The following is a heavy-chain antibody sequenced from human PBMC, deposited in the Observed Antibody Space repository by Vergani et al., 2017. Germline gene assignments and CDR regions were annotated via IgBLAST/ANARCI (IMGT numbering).Heavy chain of an antibody. V-gene: IGHV3-23*01. D-gene: IGHD1-26*01. CDR1: GFTFNIYA. J-gene: IGHJ4*02. Sequence: EVRLLESGGGLVQPGGSLRLSCAASGFTFNIYAMSWVRQAPGKGLEWVSTITYNGGLTYYAASVTGRFTISRKNSKNTLFLELKTLRAEDTGVYYCAKDYNVMGALHYWREETLVA. CDR2: ITYNGGLT. CDR3: AKDYNVMGALHY.